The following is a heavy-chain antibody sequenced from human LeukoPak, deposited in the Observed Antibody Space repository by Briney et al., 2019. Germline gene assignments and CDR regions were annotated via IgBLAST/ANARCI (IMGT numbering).Heavy chain of an antibody. CDR1: GYTFTTSW. V-gene: IGHV5-51*01. CDR2: IYPGDSDI. J-gene: IGHJ4*02. Sequence: GESLKISCKGSGYTFTTSWIGWVRQMPGKGLEWMGIIYPGDSDIRYSPSFQGQVTISADKSINTAYLQWSSLKASDTAIYYCAREPYIAVAGVFGYWGQGTLVTVSS. D-gene: IGHD6-19*01. CDR3: AREPYIAVAGVFGY.